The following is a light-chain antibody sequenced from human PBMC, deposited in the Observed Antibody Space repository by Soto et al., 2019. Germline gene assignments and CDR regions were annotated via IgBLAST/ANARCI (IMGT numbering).Light chain of an antibody. V-gene: IGLV2-14*01. CDR1: SSDVGGYNY. CDR3: SSYTSSSTLYV. Sequence: QSVLTQPASVSGSPGQSITISCTGTSSDVGGYNYVSWYQQHPVKAPKLMIYEVSNRPSGVSNRFSCSKSGNTASLTISGLQAEDEADYYCSSYTSSSTLYVFGTGTKVTVL. CDR2: EVS. J-gene: IGLJ1*01.